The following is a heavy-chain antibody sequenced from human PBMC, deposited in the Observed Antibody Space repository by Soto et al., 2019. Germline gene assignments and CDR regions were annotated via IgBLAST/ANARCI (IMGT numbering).Heavy chain of an antibody. D-gene: IGHD2-21*02. V-gene: IGHV3-21*01. J-gene: IGHJ6*02. CDR1: GFTSSNYA. CDR2: ISGSGSSV. CDR3: ATDTYCGGYCAYQYFGMDV. Sequence: EVHLVESGGGLVKPGGSLRLSCAVAGFTSSNYAMNWVRQAPGKGLEWVSSISGSGSSVYYADSVKGRFTISRDNDKNALFLQVNSLRAEDTAVDYCATDTYCGGYCAYQYFGMDVWGQGTTFTVAS.